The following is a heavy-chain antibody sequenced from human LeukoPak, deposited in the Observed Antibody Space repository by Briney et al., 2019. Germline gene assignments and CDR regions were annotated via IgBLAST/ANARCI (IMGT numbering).Heavy chain of an antibody. J-gene: IGHJ4*02. CDR3: ARGIATIDY. CDR2: ISYDGSNK. D-gene: IGHD6-13*01. CDR1: GFTFSSYG. V-gene: IGHV3-30*03. Sequence: GGSLRLSCAASGFTFSSYGMHWVRQAPGKGLEWVAVISYDGSNKYYADSVKGRFTISRDNAKNSMYLQMNTLRAEDTAVYYCARGIATIDYWGQGTLVTVSS.